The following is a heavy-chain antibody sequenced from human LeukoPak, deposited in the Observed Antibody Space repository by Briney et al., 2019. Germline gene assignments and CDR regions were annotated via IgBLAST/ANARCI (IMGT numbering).Heavy chain of an antibody. CDR2: IIPIFGTA. D-gene: IGHD5/OR15-5a*01. CDR1: GGTFSSYA. Sequence: ASVKVSRKASGGTFSSYAISWVRQAPGQGLEWMGGIIPIFGTANYAQKFQGRVTITADKSTSTAYMELSSLRSEDTAVYYCARLVSATGLGYNWFDPWGQRTLVTVSS. V-gene: IGHV1-69*06. CDR3: ARLVSATGLGYNWFDP. J-gene: IGHJ5*02.